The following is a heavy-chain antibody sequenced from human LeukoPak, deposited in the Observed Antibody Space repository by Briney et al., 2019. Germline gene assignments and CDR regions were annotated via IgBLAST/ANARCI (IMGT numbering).Heavy chain of an antibody. CDR2: IIPIFGTA. J-gene: IGHJ3*02. CDR3: AREPGGNDAFDI. D-gene: IGHD3-16*01. CDR1: GGTFSSYA. V-gene: IGHV1-69*13. Sequence: ASVKVSCKASGGTFSSYAISWVRQAPGQGLEWMGEIIPIFGTANYAQKFQGRVTITADESTSTAYMELSSLRSEDTAVYYCAREPGGNDAFDIWGQGTMVTVSS.